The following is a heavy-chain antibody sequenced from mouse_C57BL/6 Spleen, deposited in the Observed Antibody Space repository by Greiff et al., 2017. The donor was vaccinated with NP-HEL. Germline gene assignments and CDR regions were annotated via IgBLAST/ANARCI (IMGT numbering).Heavy chain of an antibody. CDR1: GFTFSSYA. V-gene: IGHV5-9-1*02. J-gene: IGHJ4*01. CDR3: TRDRGDYDYAMDY. CDR2: ISSGGDYI. Sequence: EVQLVESGEGLVKPGGSLKLSCAASGFTFSSYAMSWVRQTPEKRLEWVAYISSGGDYIYYADTVKGRFTISRDNAGNTLYLQMSSLKSEDTAMYYCTRDRGDYDYAMDYWGQGTSVTVSS. D-gene: IGHD2-4*01.